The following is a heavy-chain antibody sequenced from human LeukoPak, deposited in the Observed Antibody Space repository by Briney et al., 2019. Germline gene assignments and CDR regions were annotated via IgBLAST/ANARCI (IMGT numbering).Heavy chain of an antibody. CDR1: GFTFNTYG. CDR3: VGAPYYYASGTFSPFDY. CDR2: IWNDGSNK. V-gene: IGHV3-33*01. Sequence: GGSLRLSCAASGFTFNTYGMHWVRQAPGKGLEWVAVIWNDGSNKYYADSVKGRFTISRDNSKNTLYLQMNTLRAEDTALYFCVGAPYYYASGTFSPFDYWGQGTLVTVSS. J-gene: IGHJ4*02. D-gene: IGHD3-10*01.